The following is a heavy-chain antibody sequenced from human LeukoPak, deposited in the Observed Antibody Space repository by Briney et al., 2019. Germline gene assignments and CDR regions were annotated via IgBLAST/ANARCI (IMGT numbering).Heavy chain of an antibody. CDR1: GGSISSRSHH. CDR3: AREGWGYNDGRGSFDY. V-gene: IGHV4-39*02. D-gene: IGHD3-22*01. J-gene: IGHJ4*02. Sequence: SETLSLTCTVSGGSISSRSHHWGWIRQPPGKGLELIGNIYYSGSTFYNPSLKSRVTISVDTSQEQFSLKLSSVTAADTAVYYCAREGWGYNDGRGSFDYWGQGTLVTVSS. CDR2: IYYSGST.